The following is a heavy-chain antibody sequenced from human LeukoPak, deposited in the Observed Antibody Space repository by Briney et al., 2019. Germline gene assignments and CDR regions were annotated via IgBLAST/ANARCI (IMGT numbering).Heavy chain of an antibody. CDR2: IYYSGNT. D-gene: IGHD5-18*01. V-gene: IGHV4-59*01. J-gene: IGHJ4*02. CDR3: ARDRRDTSMVWDY. CDR1: GGSMSDYY. Sequence: SETLSLTCTVSGGSMSDYYWSWIRQPLGKGLEWIGYIYYSGNTNYNPSLKSRVTISVDTSKNQFSLKMRSVTAADTAVYYCARDRRDTSMVWDYWGQGTLVTVSS.